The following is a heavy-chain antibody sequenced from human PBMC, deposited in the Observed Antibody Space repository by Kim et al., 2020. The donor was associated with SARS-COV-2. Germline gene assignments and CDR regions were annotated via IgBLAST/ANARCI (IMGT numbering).Heavy chain of an antibody. J-gene: IGHJ5*02. D-gene: IGHD4-17*01. CDR3: ARGGMTTVTTLNWFDP. Sequence: SLKSRVTISVDKSKNQFSLKLSSVTAADTAVYYCARGGMTTVTTLNWFDPWGQGTLVTVSS. V-gene: IGHV4-61*05.